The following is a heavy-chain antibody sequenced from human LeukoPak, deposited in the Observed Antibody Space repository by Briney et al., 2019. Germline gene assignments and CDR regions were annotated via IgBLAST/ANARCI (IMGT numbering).Heavy chain of an antibody. Sequence: GASVKVSCKASGYTFTSYAMHWVRQAPGQRLEWMGWINAGNGNTKYSQEFQGRVTITRDTSASTAYMELSSLRSEDMAVYYCARAAITMVRGVTFWFDPWGQGTLVTVSS. V-gene: IGHV1-3*03. CDR3: ARAAITMVRGVTFWFDP. J-gene: IGHJ5*02. D-gene: IGHD3-10*01. CDR1: GYTFTSYA. CDR2: INAGNGNT.